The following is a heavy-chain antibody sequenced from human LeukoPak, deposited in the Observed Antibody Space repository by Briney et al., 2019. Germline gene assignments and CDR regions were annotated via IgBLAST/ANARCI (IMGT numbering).Heavy chain of an antibody. V-gene: IGHV1-2*02. D-gene: IGHD3-10*01. Sequence: ASVKVSCKASGYTFTGYYIHRVRQAPGQGLEWMGWINPNSGGTNYAQKFQGRVTMTRDTSISTAYMELSRLTSDDTAVYYCARSSGGSGRWGDNWFDPWGQGTLVTVSS. J-gene: IGHJ5*02. CDR1: GYTFTGYY. CDR3: ARSSGGSGRWGDNWFDP. CDR2: INPNSGGT.